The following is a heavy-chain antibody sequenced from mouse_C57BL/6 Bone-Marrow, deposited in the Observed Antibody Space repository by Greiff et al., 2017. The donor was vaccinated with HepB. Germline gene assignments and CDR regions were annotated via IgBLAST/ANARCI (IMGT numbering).Heavy chain of an antibody. CDR2: IYPYNGVS. CDR3: ARRSVYYGSSSAYYFDY. J-gene: IGHJ2*01. CDR1: GYSFTGYY. V-gene: IGHV1-31*01. Sequence: EVQLQESGPELVKPGASVKISCKASGYSFTGYYMHWVKQSHGNILDWIGYIYPYNGVSSYNQKFKGKATLTVDKSSSTAYMELRSLTSEDSAVYYCARRSVYYGSSSAYYFDYWGQGTTLTVSS. D-gene: IGHD1-1*01.